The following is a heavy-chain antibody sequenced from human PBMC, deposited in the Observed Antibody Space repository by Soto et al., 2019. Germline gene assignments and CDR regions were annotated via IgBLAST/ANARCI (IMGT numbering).Heavy chain of an antibody. CDR2: IWYDGSNK. CDR1: GFTFSSYG. V-gene: IGHV3-33*01. J-gene: IGHJ4*02. Sequence: GGSLRLSCAASGFTFSSYGMHWVRQAPGKGLEWVAVIWYDGSNKYYADSVKGRFTISRDNSKNTLYLQMNSLRAEDTAVYYCARDSGDCSSTSCYLGYWGQGTLVTVSS. CDR3: ARDSGDCSSTSCYLGY. D-gene: IGHD2-2*01.